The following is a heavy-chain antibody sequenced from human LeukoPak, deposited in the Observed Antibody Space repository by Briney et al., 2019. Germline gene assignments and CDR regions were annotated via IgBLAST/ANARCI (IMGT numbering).Heavy chain of an antibody. J-gene: IGHJ3*02. CDR2: IYYSGST. Sequence: PSDTLSFTCTVSGVSISSYYWSWIRQPPGKGLEWIGYIYYSGSTNYNPSLKSRVTISVDTSKNQFSLKLSPVTAADTAVYYCARTNAFDIWGQGTMVTVSS. V-gene: IGHV4-59*01. CDR3: ARTNAFDI. CDR1: GVSISSYY.